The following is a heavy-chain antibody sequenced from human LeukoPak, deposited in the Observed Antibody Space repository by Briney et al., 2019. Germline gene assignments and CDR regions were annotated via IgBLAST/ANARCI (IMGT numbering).Heavy chain of an antibody. D-gene: IGHD5-24*01. Sequence: GESLKISCKGSGYTFNTYWIGWVRQMPGKGLEWVGIIHPGDSETRYSPSFQGQVTISADKSISTAYLQWSSLKASDTAMYYCARQGGRGWLQLAPIDYWGQGTLVTVSS. CDR2: IHPGDSET. V-gene: IGHV5-51*01. CDR1: GYTFNTYW. CDR3: ARQGGRGWLQLAPIDY. J-gene: IGHJ4*02.